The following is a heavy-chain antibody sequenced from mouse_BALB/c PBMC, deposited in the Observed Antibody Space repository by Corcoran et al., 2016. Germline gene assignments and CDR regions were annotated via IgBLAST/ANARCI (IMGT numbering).Heavy chain of an antibody. CDR3: ARERAMMTRCGYYAMDY. CDR2: INPYNGGT. Sequence: EVQLQQSGPELVKPGASMKISCKASGYSFTGYTMNWVKQSHGQNLEWIGLINPYNGGTSYNQKFKGKATLTVDKSSSTAYMELLSLTSEDSAVYYCARERAMMTRCGYYAMDYWGQGTSVTVSS. CDR1: GYSFTGYT. J-gene: IGHJ4*01. V-gene: IGHV1-18*01. D-gene: IGHD2-4*01.